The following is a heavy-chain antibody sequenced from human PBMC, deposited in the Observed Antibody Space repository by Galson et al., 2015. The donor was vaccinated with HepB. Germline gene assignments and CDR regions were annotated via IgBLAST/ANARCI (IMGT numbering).Heavy chain of an antibody. Sequence: SLRLSCAASGFTFSSYDMNWVRQAPGKGLGWVSYINKNSFIHYADSVKGRFTISRDNAKNSLYLQMNSLRDDDTAVYYCVRDPASGFGLAYWGQGTLVTVSS. CDR2: INKNSFI. V-gene: IGHV3-48*02. J-gene: IGHJ4*02. CDR1: GFTFSSYD. D-gene: IGHD3-10*01. CDR3: VRDPASGFGLAY.